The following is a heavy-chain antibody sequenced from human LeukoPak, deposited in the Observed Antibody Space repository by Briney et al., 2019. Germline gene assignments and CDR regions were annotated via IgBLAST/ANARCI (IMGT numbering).Heavy chain of an antibody. CDR2: ISGGGVTT. CDR1: GFTSIAYA. V-gene: IGHV3-23*01. CDR3: ARALGIAAAAASGY. Sequence: GGSLRLSCVGSGFTSIAYALTWARQAPGKGLEWVSGISGGGVTTYYADSVKGRFTISRDNSKNTLYLQMNSLRAEDTAVYYCARALGIAAAAASGYWGQGTLVTVSS. J-gene: IGHJ4*02. D-gene: IGHD6-13*01.